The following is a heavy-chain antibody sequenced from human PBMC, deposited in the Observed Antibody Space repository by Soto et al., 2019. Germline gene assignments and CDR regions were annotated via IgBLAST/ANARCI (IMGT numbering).Heavy chain of an antibody. V-gene: IGHV5-51*01. D-gene: IGHD4-4*01. Sequence: PVASLKISCQGSGYSFTSYWIGWVRQMPGKGLEWMGIIYPGDSDTRYSPSFQGQVTISADKSISTAYLQWSSLKASDTAMYYCARQMVTTYDYWGQGTLVTASS. J-gene: IGHJ4*02. CDR3: ARQMVTTYDY. CDR1: GYSFTSYW. CDR2: IYPGDSDT.